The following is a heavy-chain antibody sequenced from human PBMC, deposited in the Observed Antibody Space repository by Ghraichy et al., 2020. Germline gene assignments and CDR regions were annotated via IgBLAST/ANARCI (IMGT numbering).Heavy chain of an antibody. CDR2: ISGSGGST. J-gene: IGHJ4*02. CDR3: AKVVRGYSYGSSYYFDY. V-gene: IGHV3-23*01. CDR1: GFTFSSYA. D-gene: IGHD5-18*01. Sequence: GGSLRLSCAASGFTFSSYAMSWVRQAPGKGLEWVSAISGSGGSTYYADSVKGRFTISRDNSKNTLYLQMNSLRAEDTAVYYCAKVVRGYSYGSSYYFDYWGQGTLVTVSS.